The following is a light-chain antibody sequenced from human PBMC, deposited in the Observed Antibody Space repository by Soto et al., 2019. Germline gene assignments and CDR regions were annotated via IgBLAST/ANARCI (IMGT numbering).Light chain of an antibody. CDR3: QQYYSPPLT. V-gene: IGKV4-1*01. J-gene: IGKJ4*01. CDR2: WAS. Sequence: DIVMTQSPDSLAVSLGERATINCKSSQSVLYNFNSKNYLAWYQQKVGQPPKLLIYWASTRESGVPDRFSGSGSGTDFTLTISSLQAEDVAVYYCQQYYSPPLTFGGGTKVDIK. CDR1: QSVLYNFNSKNY.